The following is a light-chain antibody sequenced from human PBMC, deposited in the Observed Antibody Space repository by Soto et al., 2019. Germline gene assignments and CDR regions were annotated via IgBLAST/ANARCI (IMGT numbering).Light chain of an antibody. CDR3: SSYTTRSPLV. Sequence: QSALTQPASVSGSPGQSITISCTGTSSDVGAYDFVSWYQHSPGKAPKLVTFDVTHRPPGISDRFSGSKSANTASLTISGLQAADEAFYYCSSYTTRSPLVFGGGTKLTVL. CDR1: SSDVGAYDF. CDR2: DVT. V-gene: IGLV2-14*01. J-gene: IGLJ2*01.